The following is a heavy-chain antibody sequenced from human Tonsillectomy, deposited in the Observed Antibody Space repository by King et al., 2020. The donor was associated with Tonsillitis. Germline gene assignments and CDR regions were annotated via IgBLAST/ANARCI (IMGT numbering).Heavy chain of an antibody. CDR3: AKDETWVLTDY. CDR2: IRYDGNNK. D-gene: IGHD2-2*03. V-gene: IGHV3-30*02. J-gene: IGHJ4*02. CDR1: GFTFSSFG. Sequence: VQLVESGGGVVQPGGSLRLSCAASGFTFSSFGMHWVRQAPGKGLEWVAFIRYDGNNKYHADSVKGRFTISRDNSKNTLYLQMNSLRTEDTAVYYCAKDETWVLTDYWGQGTLVTVSS.